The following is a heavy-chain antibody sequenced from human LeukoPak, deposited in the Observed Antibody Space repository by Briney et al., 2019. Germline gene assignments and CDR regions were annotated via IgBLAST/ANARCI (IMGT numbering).Heavy chain of an antibody. CDR2: IWYDGSNK. D-gene: IGHD3-22*01. CDR1: GFTFSSYG. Sequence: GGSLRLSCAASGFTFSSYGMHWVRQAPGKGLEWVAVIWYDGSNKYYADSVKGRFTISRDNSKNTLYLQMNSLRAEDTAVYYCARGQYYYDSSGYSKKYYFDYWGQGTLVTVSS. CDR3: ARGQYYYDSSGYSKKYYFDY. J-gene: IGHJ4*02. V-gene: IGHV3-33*01.